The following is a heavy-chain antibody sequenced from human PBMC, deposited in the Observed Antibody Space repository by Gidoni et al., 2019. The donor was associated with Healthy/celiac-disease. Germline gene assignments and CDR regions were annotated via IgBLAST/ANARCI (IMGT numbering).Heavy chain of an antibody. J-gene: IGHJ4*02. CDR1: GGSFSGYS. V-gene: IGHV4-34*01. D-gene: IGHD2-21*01. CDR2: TNNSGST. CDR3: ARELRSRPYYFDY. Sequence: QVQLQQWGAGPLKPSETLSLTCAVYGGSFSGYSWSGIRQPPGKGLEGIGETNNSGSTHSNPSLKSRVTISVDTSKNQFSLKLSSVTAADTAVYYCARELRSRPYYFDYWGQGTLVTVSS.